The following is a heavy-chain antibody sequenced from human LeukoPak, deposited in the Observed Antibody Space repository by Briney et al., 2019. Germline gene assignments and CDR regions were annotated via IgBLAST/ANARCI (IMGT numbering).Heavy chain of an antibody. CDR1: GYTFTDYY. CDR3: ARAQGGTVASLAYYFDY. V-gene: IGHV1-2*02. Sequence: GASVKLSCKASGYTFTDYYMHWVRQAPGQGLECMGWINPNSGGTHFAQKLQGRVTMTRDTSISTAYMELTRLRSDDTAVYFCARAQGGTVASLAYYFDYWGQGTLVTVSS. J-gene: IGHJ4*02. CDR2: INPNSGGT. D-gene: IGHD4-23*01.